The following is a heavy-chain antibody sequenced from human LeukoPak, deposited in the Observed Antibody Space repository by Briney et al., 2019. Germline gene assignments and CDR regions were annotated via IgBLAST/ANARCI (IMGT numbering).Heavy chain of an antibody. CDR2: INWNGGRT. Sequence: GGSLRLSCAASGFTFDDYAMSWVRQAPGKGLEWVSGINWNGGRTAYADSVKGRFTISRGNAKNSLYLQMNSLRAEDTALYYCVRGGYTDYVILDYWGQGTLVIVSS. J-gene: IGHJ4*02. D-gene: IGHD4-17*01. CDR1: GFTFDDYA. V-gene: IGHV3-20*04. CDR3: VRGGYTDYVILDY.